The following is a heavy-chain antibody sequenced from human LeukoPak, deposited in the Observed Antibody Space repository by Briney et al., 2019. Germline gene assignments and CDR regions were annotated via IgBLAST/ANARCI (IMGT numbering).Heavy chain of an antibody. CDR1: GFTFSSYA. CDR3: AKIYGSGSYYYFDY. CDR2: ISGSGGST. J-gene: IGHJ4*02. Sequence: GGSLRLSCAASGFTFSSYAMNWVRQAPGKGLEWVSTISGSGGSTYYADSAKGRFTISRDNSKNTLYLQMNSLRAEDTAVYYCAKIYGSGSYYYFDYWGQGTLVTVSS. V-gene: IGHV3-23*01. D-gene: IGHD3-10*01.